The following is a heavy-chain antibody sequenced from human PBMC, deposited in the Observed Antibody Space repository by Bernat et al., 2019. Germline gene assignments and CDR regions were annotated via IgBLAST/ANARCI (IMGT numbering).Heavy chain of an antibody. Sequence: EVQLVESGGGLVKPGGSLRLSCAASGFTFSSYSMNWVRQAPGKGLEWVSSISSSSSYIYYADAVKGRFTISRDNAKNSLYLQMNSLRAEDTAVYYCARRGVRGVKAPSDYWGQGTLVTVSS. J-gene: IGHJ4*02. V-gene: IGHV3-21*01. D-gene: IGHD3-10*01. CDR1: GFTFSSYS. CDR3: ARRGVRGVKAPSDY. CDR2: ISSSSSYI.